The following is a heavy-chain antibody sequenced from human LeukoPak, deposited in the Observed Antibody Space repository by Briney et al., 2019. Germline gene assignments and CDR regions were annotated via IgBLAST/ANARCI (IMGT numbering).Heavy chain of an antibody. CDR3: ARVYNPDFYYHMDV. D-gene: IGHD1-14*01. V-gene: IGHV4-34*01. CDR2: INHSGST. J-gene: IGHJ6*03. Sequence: SETLSLTCAVYGGSFSGYYWSWIRQPPGKGLEWIGEINHSGSTNYNPSLKSRVTISVDTSKNQFSLKLTSVSAADTAIYFCARVYNPDFYYHMDVWGKGTTVTVSS. CDR1: GGSFSGYY.